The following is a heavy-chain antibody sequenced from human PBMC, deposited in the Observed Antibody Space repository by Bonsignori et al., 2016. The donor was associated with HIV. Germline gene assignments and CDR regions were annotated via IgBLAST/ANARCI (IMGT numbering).Heavy chain of an antibody. V-gene: IGHV4-61*02. J-gene: IGHJ4*02. CDR2: IFTSGSA. Sequence: QVQLQESGPGLVKPSQTLSLTCSVSGASVSSSRHYWSWFRQPAGKGLEWVGRIFTSGSANYNPSLESRLTISIDTSKNQFSLEADLLCTAADTAIYYCARDRVGPGYSLMGSDYWGQGTLVTVSS. CDR3: ARDRVGPGYSLMGSDY. CDR1: GASVSSSRHY. D-gene: IGHD2-15*01.